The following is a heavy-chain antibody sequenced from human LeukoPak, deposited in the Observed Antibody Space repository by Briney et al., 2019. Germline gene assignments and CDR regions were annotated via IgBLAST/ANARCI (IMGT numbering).Heavy chain of an antibody. J-gene: IGHJ3*02. CDR1: GGSISSYY. V-gene: IGHV4-59*01. CDR2: IYYSGST. D-gene: IGHD1-14*01. CDR3: ARELRMTLTRNAFDI. Sequence: SETLSLTCTVSGGSISSYYWSWIRQPPGKGLEWIGYIYYSGSTNYNPSLKSRVTISVDTSKNQFSLKLSSVTAADTAVYYCARELRMTLTRNAFDIWGQGTMVTVSS.